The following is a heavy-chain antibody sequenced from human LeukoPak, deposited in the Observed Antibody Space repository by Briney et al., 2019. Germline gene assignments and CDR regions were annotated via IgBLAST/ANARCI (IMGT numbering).Heavy chain of an antibody. CDR1: GGSISSSY. Sequence: SETLSLTCTVSGGSISSSYWSWVRQPPGKGLSCIGYIDNSGSTNYNTSLKSRVTISLDTPKSQFSLKLSSVTAADTAVYYCARAPLYSGGSGWSIYYFYAMDVWGQGTTVTVSS. V-gene: IGHV4-59*01. CDR2: IDNSGST. J-gene: IGHJ6*02. D-gene: IGHD6-19*01. CDR3: ARAPLYSGGSGWSIYYFYAMDV.